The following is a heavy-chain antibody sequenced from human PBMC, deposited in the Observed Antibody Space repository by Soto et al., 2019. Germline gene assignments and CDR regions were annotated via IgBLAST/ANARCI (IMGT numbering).Heavy chain of an antibody. D-gene: IGHD1-26*01. CDR3: ARVVGALGHWFDP. V-gene: IGHV1-18*01. J-gene: IGHJ5*02. CDR2: ISAYNGNT. CDR1: GYTFTSYG. Sequence: QVQLVQSGAEVKKPGASVKVSCKASGYTFTSYGISWVRQAPGQGLEWMGRISAYNGNTNYAQKLQGRVTMTTDTSTSTGKMGLRSLRSDDTAVYYCARVVGALGHWFDPWGQGTLVTVSS.